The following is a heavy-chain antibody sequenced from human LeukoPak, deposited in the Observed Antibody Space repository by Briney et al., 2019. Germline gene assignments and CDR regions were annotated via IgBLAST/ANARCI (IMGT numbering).Heavy chain of an antibody. CDR3: ARVGVGPSDAFDI. J-gene: IGHJ3*02. CDR1: GFAVSSNY. V-gene: IGHV3-53*01. Sequence: GGSLRLSCAASGFAVSSNYMSWVRQAPGKGLEWVSVIYSGRNTYYVDSVKGRFTISRDNSKNTLYLQMNSLRAEDTAVYYCARVGVGPSDAFDIWGQGTMVTVSS. D-gene: IGHD3-16*01. CDR2: IYSGRNT.